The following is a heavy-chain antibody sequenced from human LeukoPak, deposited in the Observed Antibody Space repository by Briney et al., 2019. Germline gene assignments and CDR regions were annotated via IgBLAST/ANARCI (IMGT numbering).Heavy chain of an antibody. J-gene: IGHJ4*02. Sequence: PGRSLRLSCAASGFTFSSYSMNWVRQAPGKGLEWVSSISSSSSYIYYADSVKGRFTISRDNAKNSLYLQMNSLRAEDTAVYYCARGAAAGISIDYWGQGTLVTVSS. V-gene: IGHV3-21*01. CDR3: ARGAAAGISIDY. D-gene: IGHD6-13*01. CDR1: GFTFSSYS. CDR2: ISSSSSYI.